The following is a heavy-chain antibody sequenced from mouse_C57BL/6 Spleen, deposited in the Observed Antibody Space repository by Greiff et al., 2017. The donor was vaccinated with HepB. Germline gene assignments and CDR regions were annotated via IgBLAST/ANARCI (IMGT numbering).Heavy chain of an antibody. CDR2: FYPGSGSI. CDR3: ARHEEGTCDVTWYFDV. CDR1: GYTFTEYT. V-gene: IGHV1-62-2*01. D-gene: IGHD2-1*01. J-gene: IGHJ1*03. Sequence: QVQLKESGAELVKPGASVKLSCKASGYTFTEYTIHWVKQRSGQGLEWIGWFYPGSGSIKYNEKFKDKATLTADKSSSTVYMELSRLTSEDSAVYFCARHEEGTCDVTWYFDVWGTGTTVTVSS.